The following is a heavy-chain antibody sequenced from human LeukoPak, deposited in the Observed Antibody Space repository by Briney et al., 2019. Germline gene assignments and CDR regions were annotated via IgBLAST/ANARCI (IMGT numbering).Heavy chain of an antibody. Sequence: PGGSLRLSCAASGFTFSNYAMSWVRQAPGKGLEWVSAISDSGPSTYYADSVKGRFTISRDNSKNTLYLQMNSLRAEDTAVYYCASRRDGYGYWGQGTLVTVSS. V-gene: IGHV3-23*01. D-gene: IGHD5-24*01. CDR3: ASRRDGYGY. CDR2: ISDSGPST. CDR1: GFTFSNYA. J-gene: IGHJ4*02.